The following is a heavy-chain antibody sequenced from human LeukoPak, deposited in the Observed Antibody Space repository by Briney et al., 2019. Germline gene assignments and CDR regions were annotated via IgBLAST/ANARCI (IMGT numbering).Heavy chain of an antibody. J-gene: IGHJ4*02. Sequence: SVKVSCKAFGGSFSSGAISWVRQAPGQGLEWMGGIIPIFGTANYAQKFQGRVTITTDESTSTAYMEVSSLRSEDVAVYYCGRKAGDCGGGTCYSIDYWGQGTLVTVSS. CDR3: GRKAGDCGGGTCYSIDY. V-gene: IGHV1-69*05. CDR2: IIPIFGTA. D-gene: IGHD2-15*01. CDR1: GGSFSSGA.